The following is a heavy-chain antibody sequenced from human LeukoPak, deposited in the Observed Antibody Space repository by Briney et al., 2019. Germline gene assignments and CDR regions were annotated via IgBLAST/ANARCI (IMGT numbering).Heavy chain of an antibody. CDR2: ISADGART. CDR3: AKDRGGLPHPIWFDS. J-gene: IGHJ5*01. V-gene: IGHV3-23*01. CDR1: GFTFGTYT. D-gene: IGHD2-21*01. Sequence: PGGSLRLSCAASGFTFGTYTMSWVRQVPGQGLEWVAGISADGARTYYAGSVQGRFTISRDNANNMLNLQLSALRADDAAVYYCAKDRGGLPHPIWFDSWGQGTMVAVSS.